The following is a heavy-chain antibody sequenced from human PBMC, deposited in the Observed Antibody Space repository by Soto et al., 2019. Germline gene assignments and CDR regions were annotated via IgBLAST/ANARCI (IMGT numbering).Heavy chain of an antibody. V-gene: IGHV1-18*01. CDR3: ARIAAESDFAMDV. CDR2: IRAYNGDT. CDR1: GYSFTTYI. J-gene: IGHJ6*02. D-gene: IGHD6-25*01. Sequence: QVQLVQSGAEVKKPGASLKVSCKASGYSFTTYIITWVRQAPGQGLEWIGWIRAYNGDTTYPQKVQGRVTMTMETSTSTAYMELRSLRSDDTAVYYCARIAAESDFAMDVWGQGTTVTVSS.